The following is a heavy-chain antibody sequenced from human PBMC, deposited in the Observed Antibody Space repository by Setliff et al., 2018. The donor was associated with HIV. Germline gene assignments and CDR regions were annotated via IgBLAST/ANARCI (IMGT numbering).Heavy chain of an antibody. CDR2: IHYSGST. CDR1: GDSITGSHYY. Sequence: SETLSLTCTVSGDSITGSHYYRGWIRQPPGKGLEWIASIHYSGSTYDSPSVRSRVAIFVDTSKNQFSLRLNSVTATDAAMYYCSRSGIGYGGDSNTFDIWGQGTLVTVSS. J-gene: IGHJ3*02. V-gene: IGHV4-39*01. CDR3: SRSGIGYGGDSNTFDI. D-gene: IGHD2-21*02.